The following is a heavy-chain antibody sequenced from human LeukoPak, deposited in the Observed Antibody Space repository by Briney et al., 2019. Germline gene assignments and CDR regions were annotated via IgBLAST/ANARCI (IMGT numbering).Heavy chain of an antibody. D-gene: IGHD3-22*01. J-gene: IGHJ4*02. V-gene: IGHV1-58*02. Sequence: SVKVSCKASGFTFTSSAMQWVRQARGQRLEWIGWIVVGSGNTNYAQKFQERVTITRDMSTSTAYMELSSLRSEDTAVYYCAAGEYYYDSSGYYLGYWGQGTLVTVSS. CDR2: IVVGSGNT. CDR1: GFTFTSSA. CDR3: AAGEYYYDSSGYYLGY.